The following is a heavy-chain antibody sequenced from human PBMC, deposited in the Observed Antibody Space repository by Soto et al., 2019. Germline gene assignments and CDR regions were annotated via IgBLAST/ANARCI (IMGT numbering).Heavy chain of an antibody. V-gene: IGHV4-59*01. J-gene: IGHJ4*02. CDR3: ARGGSDQPDYYFDY. D-gene: IGHD3-3*01. Sequence: PSETLSLTCTVSGGSISSYYWSWIRQPPGKGLEWIGYIYYSGSTNYNPSLKSRVTISVDTSKNQFSLKLSSVTAADTAVYYCARGGSDQPDYYFDYWGPGALVTVSS. CDR2: IYYSGST. CDR1: GGSISSYY.